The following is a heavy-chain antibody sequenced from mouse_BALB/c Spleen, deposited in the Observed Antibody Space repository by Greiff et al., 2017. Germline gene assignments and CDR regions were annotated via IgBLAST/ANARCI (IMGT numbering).Heavy chain of an antibody. V-gene: IGHV14-3*02. D-gene: IGHD2-3*01. J-gene: IGHJ3*01. CDR2: IDPANGNT. CDR3: ADDGYWFAY. Sequence: VQLKESGAELVKPGASVKLSCTASGFNIKDTYMHWVKQRPEQGLEWIGRIDPANGNTKYDPKFQGKATITADTSSNTAYLQLSSLTSEDTAVYYCADDGYWFAYWGQGTLVTVSA. CDR1: GFNIKDTY.